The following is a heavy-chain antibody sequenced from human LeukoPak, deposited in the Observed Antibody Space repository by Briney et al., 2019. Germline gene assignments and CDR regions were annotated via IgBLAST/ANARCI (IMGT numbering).Heavy chain of an antibody. CDR2: IWYDGSNK. CDR1: GFTFSSYG. J-gene: IGHJ4*02. Sequence: GGSLRLSCAASGFTFSSYGMHWARQAPGKGLEWVALIWYDGSNKYYADSVKGRLTISRDNSKNTLYLQMNSLRAEDTAVYYCAREGPRGNSQFDYWGQGTLVTVSS. D-gene: IGHD2/OR15-2a*01. CDR3: AREGPRGNSQFDY. V-gene: IGHV3-33*01.